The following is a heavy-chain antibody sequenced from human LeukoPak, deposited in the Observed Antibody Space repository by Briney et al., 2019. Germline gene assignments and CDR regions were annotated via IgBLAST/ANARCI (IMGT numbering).Heavy chain of an antibody. CDR2: IKHDGSEK. J-gene: IGHJ4*02. D-gene: IGHD3-22*01. V-gene: IGHV3-7*01. Sequence: GGSLRLSCTVSGFTVSSNSMSWVRQAPGKGLEWVANIKHDGSEKYYVDSVKGRFTISRDNAKNSLYLQMNSLRAEDTAVYYCARFYYDSSPDRDYWGQGTLVTVSS. CDR1: GFTVSSNS. CDR3: ARFYYDSSPDRDY.